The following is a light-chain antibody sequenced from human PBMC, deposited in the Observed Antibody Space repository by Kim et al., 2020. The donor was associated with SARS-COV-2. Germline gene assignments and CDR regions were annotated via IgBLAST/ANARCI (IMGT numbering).Light chain of an antibody. CDR3: QQRSNWPPLT. CDR2: DAS. V-gene: IGKV3-11*01. CDR1: QSVSSN. J-gene: IGKJ4*01. Sequence: PGERATLSCGASQSVSSNKVGWYQQKPGRAPRLLIYDASNRATGIPARCSGSGSGTDFTLTISSLEPEDFAVYYCQQRSNWPPLTFGGGTKVDIK.